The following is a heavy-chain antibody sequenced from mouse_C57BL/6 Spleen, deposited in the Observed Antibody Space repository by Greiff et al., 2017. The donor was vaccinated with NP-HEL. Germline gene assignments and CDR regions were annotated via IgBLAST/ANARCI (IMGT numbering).Heavy chain of an antibody. CDR2: ISSGSSTI. Sequence: EVKLMESGGGLVKPGGSLKLSCAASGFTFSDYGMHWVRQAPEKGLEWVAYISSGSSTIYYADTVKGRFTISRDNAKNTLFLQMTSLRSEDTAMYYCARPDGYYSYFDVWGTGTTVTVSS. J-gene: IGHJ1*03. CDR3: ARPDGYYSYFDV. V-gene: IGHV5-17*01. CDR1: GFTFSDYG. D-gene: IGHD2-3*01.